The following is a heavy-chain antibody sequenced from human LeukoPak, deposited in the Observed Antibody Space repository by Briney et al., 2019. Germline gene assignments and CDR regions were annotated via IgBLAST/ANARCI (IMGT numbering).Heavy chain of an antibody. CDR2: ISYDGSNK. J-gene: IGHJ4*02. CDR1: GFTFSSYG. Sequence: GRSLRLCCAASGFTFSSYGMHWVRQAPGKGLEWVVVISYDGSNKYYADSVKGRFTISRDNSKNTLYLQMNSLRAEDTAVYYCAKGPTPPYYDILTGYLDYWGQGTLVTVSS. CDR3: AKGPTPPYYDILTGYLDY. D-gene: IGHD3-9*01. V-gene: IGHV3-30*18.